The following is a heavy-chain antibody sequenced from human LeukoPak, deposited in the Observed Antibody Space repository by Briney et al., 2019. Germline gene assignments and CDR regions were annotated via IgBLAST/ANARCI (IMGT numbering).Heavy chain of an antibody. CDR3: ARGPLGGESFDI. D-gene: IGHD3-16*01. V-gene: IGHV4-4*07. J-gene: IGHJ3*02. CDR2: IFRTGST. Sequence: PSETLSLTCTVSGGSLSNHYWKWVRHPAGTGREDIGRIFRTGSTNYNPSLTSRVTMSVDTSNNQFSLNLTSVTAADTAVYYCARGPLGGESFDIWGQGTMVTVSS. CDR1: GGSLSNHY.